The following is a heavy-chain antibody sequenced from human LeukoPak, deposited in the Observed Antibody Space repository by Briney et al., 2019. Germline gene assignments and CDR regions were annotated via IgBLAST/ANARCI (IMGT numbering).Heavy chain of an antibody. Sequence: PSETLSLTCTVSGGSISSYYWNWIRQPPGKGLEWIGYIFHSGSTNYNPSLKSRVTISVDTSKNQFSLKLSSVTAADTAVYYCARDFGLLGIDIWGQGTMVTVSS. J-gene: IGHJ3*02. D-gene: IGHD1-26*01. CDR3: ARDFGLLGIDI. CDR1: GGSISSYY. CDR2: IFHSGST. V-gene: IGHV4-59*12.